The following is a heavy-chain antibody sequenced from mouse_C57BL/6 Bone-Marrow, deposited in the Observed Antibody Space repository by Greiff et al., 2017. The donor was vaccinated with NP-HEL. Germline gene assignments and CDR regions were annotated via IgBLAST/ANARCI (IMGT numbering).Heavy chain of an antibody. CDR1: GYTFTDYN. J-gene: IGHJ4*01. D-gene: IGHD2-5*01. V-gene: IGHV1-22*01. CDR3: ARSGYYSNDGAMDY. Sequence: VQLQQSGPELVKPGASVKMSCKASGYTFTDYNMHWVKQSHGKSLEWIGYINPNNGGTSYNQKFKGKATLTVNKSSSTAYMELRSLTSEDSAVYYCARSGYYSNDGAMDYWGQGTSVTVSS. CDR2: INPNNGGT.